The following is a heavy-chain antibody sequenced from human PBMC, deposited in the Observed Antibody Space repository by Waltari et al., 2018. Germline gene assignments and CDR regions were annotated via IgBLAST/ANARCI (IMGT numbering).Heavy chain of an antibody. CDR3: AKDGIRFLEWLYDY. J-gene: IGHJ4*02. D-gene: IGHD3-3*01. Sequence: QVQLVESGGGVVKPGGSLRLSCAVSGFTFSSYGVDWVRQAPGKGLEWVAFIRYDGSNKYYADSVKGRFTISRDNSKNTLYLQMNSLRAEDTAVYYCAKDGIRFLEWLYDYWGQGTLVTVSS. CDR2: IRYDGSNK. V-gene: IGHV3-30*02. CDR1: GFTFSSYG.